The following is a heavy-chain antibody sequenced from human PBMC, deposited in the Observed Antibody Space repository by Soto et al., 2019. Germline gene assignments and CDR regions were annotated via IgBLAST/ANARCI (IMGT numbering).Heavy chain of an antibody. Sequence: QVQLQESGPGLVKPSGTLSLTCVVSGGSISSSNWWSWVRQPPGKGLERIGEIYHTGSTKYNPSLKSRVTISVDESKNQFSLRLSSVTAADTAVYYCARGSNWFDPWGQGTLVTVSS. CDR1: GGSISSSNW. V-gene: IGHV4-4*02. J-gene: IGHJ5*02. CDR3: ARGSNWFDP. CDR2: IYHTGST.